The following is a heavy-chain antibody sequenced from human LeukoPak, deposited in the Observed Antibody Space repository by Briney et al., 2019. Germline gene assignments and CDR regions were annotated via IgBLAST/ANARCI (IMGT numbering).Heavy chain of an antibody. J-gene: IGHJ4*02. CDR2: IYHGGST. Sequence: SETLSLTCAVSGGSISNNNCWSWVRQPPGMGLAWIGEIYHGGSTNYNPSLKSRVTMSVDRSKNQFSLKLSSVTAADTAVYYCARGEERGSGTVHFDYWGQGTLVTVSS. CDR3: ARGEERGSGTVHFDY. D-gene: IGHD3-10*01. CDR1: GGSISNNNC. V-gene: IGHV4-4*02.